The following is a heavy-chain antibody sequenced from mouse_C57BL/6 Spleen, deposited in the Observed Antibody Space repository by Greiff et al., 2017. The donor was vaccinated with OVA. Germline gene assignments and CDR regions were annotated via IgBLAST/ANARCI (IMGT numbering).Heavy chain of an antibody. D-gene: IGHD1-1*02. CDR1: GFSLTSYG. CDR2: IWSGGST. Sequence: VKLVESGPGLVQPSQSLSLTCTVSGFSLTSYGVHWVRQSPGKGLEWLGVIWSGGSTDYNAAFISRLSISKDNSKSQVFFKMNSLQADDTAIYYCARRGVATRAMDYWGQGTSVTVSS. CDR3: ARRGVATRAMDY. V-gene: IGHV2-2*01. J-gene: IGHJ4*01.